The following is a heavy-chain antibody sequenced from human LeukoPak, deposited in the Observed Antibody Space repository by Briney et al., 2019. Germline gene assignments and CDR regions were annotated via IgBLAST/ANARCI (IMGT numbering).Heavy chain of an antibody. V-gene: IGHV3-74*01. CDR3: ARDRSYYDFWSGYRRYYYGMDV. J-gene: IGHJ6*02. Sequence: SGGSLRLSCAASGFTFSNYWMHWVRQVPGKGLVWVSRSDGGGSSTSYADSVKGRFSISRDNAKSILYLQMNSLRAEDTAVYYCARDRSYYDFWSGYRRYYYGMDVWGQGTTVTVSS. D-gene: IGHD3-3*01. CDR1: GFTFSNYW. CDR2: SDGGGSST.